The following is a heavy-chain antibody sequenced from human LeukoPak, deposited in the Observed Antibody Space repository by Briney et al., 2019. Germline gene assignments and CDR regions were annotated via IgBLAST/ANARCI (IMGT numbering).Heavy chain of an antibody. CDR1: GFTFSSST. V-gene: IGHV3-21*01. D-gene: IGHD4/OR15-4a*01. CDR3: VRIPNSANFPNWFDP. Sequence: PGGSLRPSCAASGFTFSSSTMNWVRRAPGKGLEWVSSISSGSDYIYYADSVKGRFTISRDNPKNSLYLQMNSLRAEDTAVYYCVRIPNSANFPNWFDPWGQGTLVTVSS. J-gene: IGHJ5*02. CDR2: ISSGSDYI.